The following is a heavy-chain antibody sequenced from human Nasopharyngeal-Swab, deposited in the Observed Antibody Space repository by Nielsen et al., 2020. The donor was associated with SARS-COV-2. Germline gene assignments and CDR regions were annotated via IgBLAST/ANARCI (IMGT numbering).Heavy chain of an antibody. D-gene: IGHD5-12*01. CDR1: GFTFSPYW. V-gene: IGHV3-30-3*01. CDR2: ISYDGSNK. J-gene: IGHJ4*02. CDR3: ARDLGGYVGY. Sequence: GESLKISCAASGFTFSPYWMHWVRQAPGKGLEWVAVISYDGSNKYYADSVKGRFTISRDNSKNTLYLQMNSLRAEDTAVYYCARDLGGYVGYWGQGTLVTVSS.